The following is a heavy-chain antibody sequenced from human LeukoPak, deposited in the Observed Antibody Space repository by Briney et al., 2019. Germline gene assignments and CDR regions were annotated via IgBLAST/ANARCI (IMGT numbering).Heavy chain of an antibody. J-gene: IGHJ4*02. Sequence: GESLRISCKGSGYTFSSYWIGWVRQMPGKGLEWMGIIYPGDSDTRYSPSLQGQVTISVDTSIGTAYLQWSSPKASDTAIYYCARQNDFRLDYWGQGTLVTVSS. CDR2: IYPGDSDT. V-gene: IGHV5-51*01. D-gene: IGHD3-3*01. CDR3: ARQNDFRLDY. CDR1: GYTFSSYW.